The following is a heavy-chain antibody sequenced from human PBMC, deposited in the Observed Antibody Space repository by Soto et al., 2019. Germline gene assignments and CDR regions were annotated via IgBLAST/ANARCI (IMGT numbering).Heavy chain of an antibody. Sequence: QVQLVQSGAEVKKPGASVKVSCKASGYTFTSYYINWVRLAPGQGLEWMGMINPNGDTTSYAQTFQGRVTMTRDTSTSTVYMELRSLRSEDTAVYYCARENRGDGMDVWGQGTTVTVSS. CDR1: GYTFTSYY. J-gene: IGHJ6*02. CDR3: ARENRGDGMDV. CDR2: INPNGDTT. V-gene: IGHV1-46*01.